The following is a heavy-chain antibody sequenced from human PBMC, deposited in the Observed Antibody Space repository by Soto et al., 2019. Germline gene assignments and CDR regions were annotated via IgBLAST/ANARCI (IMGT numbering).Heavy chain of an antibody. Sequence: WGSLRLSCATSVFTSSSYAMHRVRQARGRGLELVAVISYDGSNKYYADSVKGRFTISRDNSKNTLYRQMNSLRAEDTAVYYCARELAYCRGDCYSYYYYGMDVWGQGTTVTGSS. CDR1: VFTSSSYA. D-gene: IGHD2-21*02. J-gene: IGHJ6*01. CDR2: ISYDGSNK. V-gene: IGHV3-30-3*01. CDR3: ARELAYCRGDCYSYYYYGMDV.